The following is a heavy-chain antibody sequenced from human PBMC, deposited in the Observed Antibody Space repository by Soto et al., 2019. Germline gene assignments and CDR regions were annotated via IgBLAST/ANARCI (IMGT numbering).Heavy chain of an antibody. Sequence: GASVKVSCKASGGTFSSYTISWVRQAPGQGLEWMGRIIPILGIANYAQKFQGRVTITADKSTSTAYMELSSLRSEDTAVYYCAREDRGIAARPGSYWGQGTLVTVSS. CDR1: GGTFSSYT. J-gene: IGHJ4*02. V-gene: IGHV1-69*04. CDR2: IIPILGIA. D-gene: IGHD6-6*01. CDR3: AREDRGIAARPGSY.